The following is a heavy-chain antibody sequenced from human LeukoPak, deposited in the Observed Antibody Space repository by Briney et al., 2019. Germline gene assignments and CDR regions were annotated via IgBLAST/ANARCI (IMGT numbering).Heavy chain of an antibody. CDR3: ARSIPVVAGANYYYYYYMDV. CDR1: VYTFTSYA. D-gene: IGHD6-19*01. CDR2: IDTNTGNP. J-gene: IGHJ6*03. Sequence: ASVKVSCKASVYTFTSYAMNWVRQAPGQGLEWMGWIDTNTGNPTYAQGFTGRFVCSLDTSVSTAYLQISSLKAEDTAVYYCARSIPVVAGANYYYYYYMDVWGKGTTVTVSS. V-gene: IGHV7-4-1*02.